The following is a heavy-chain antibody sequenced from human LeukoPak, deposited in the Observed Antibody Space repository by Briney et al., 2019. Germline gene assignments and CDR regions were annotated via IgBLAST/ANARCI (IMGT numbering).Heavy chain of an antibody. CDR1: GGTFSSYA. D-gene: IGHD5-18*01. CDR3: ARDRGYSYGQYYFDY. Sequence: ASVKVSCKASGGTFSSYAISWVRQAPGQGLEWMGGIIPIFGTANYAQKFQGRVTITADKSTSTAYMELSSLRSEDTAVYYCARDRGYSYGQYYFDYWGQGTLVTVSS. V-gene: IGHV1-69*06. J-gene: IGHJ4*02. CDR2: IIPIFGTA.